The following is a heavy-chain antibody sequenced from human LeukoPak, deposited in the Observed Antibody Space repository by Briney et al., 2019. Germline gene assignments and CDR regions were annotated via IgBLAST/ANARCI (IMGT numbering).Heavy chain of an antibody. CDR2: ISYSGYT. V-gene: IGHV4-30-4*01. J-gene: IGHJ4*02. D-gene: IGHD2-15*01. CDR3: ATAPHTRRVVFDY. CDR1: GGSISSGDYH. Sequence: PSQTLSFTCTVSGGSISSGDYHWRWIRQPPGKGLEWIGYISYSGYTYYNPSLKSRVTISVDTSKNQFSLKLNSVTAADTAVYYCATAPHTRRVVFDYWGQGTLVTVSS.